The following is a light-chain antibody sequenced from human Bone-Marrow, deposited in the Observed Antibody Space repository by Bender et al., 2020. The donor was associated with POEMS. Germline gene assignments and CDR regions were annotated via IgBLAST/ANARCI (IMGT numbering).Light chain of an antibody. J-gene: IGLJ3*02. Sequence: QSVLTQPPSVSGAPGQRITISCTGSSSNIGAGYDVHWYQQLPGTAPKLLIYDTFNRPSGVPDRFSGSKSGTSASLAITGLQAEDEGDYYCQSYDSSLSGLLFGGGTKLTVL. CDR1: SSNIGAGYD. V-gene: IGLV1-40*01. CDR3: QSYDSSLSGLL. CDR2: DTF.